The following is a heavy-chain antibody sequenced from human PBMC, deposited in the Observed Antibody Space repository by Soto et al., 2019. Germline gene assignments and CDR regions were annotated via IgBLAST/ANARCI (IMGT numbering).Heavy chain of an antibody. CDR1: GGSISSGDSF. V-gene: IGHV4-30-4*01. CDR3: ARGLVIITSYYQVMDV. Sequence: QVQLQESGPGLVKPSQTLSLTCTVSGGSISSGDSFWSWIRQSPAKVLEWIGYISSIGSTYYYPSLKIRVSVSRDTSHNRFAVKLSSVTTTYTAVDYCARGLVIITSYYQVMDVWGEGTTVTVSS. D-gene: IGHD3-9*01. CDR2: ISSIGST. J-gene: IGHJ6*04.